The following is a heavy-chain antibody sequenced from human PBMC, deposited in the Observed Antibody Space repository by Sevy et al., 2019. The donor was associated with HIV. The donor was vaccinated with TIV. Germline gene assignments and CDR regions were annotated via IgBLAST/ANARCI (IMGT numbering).Heavy chain of an antibody. V-gene: IGHV1-18*01. J-gene: IGHJ3*02. CDR2: ISAYNGKT. CDR1: GYTFTSDG. Sequence: ASVKISCNASGYTFTSDGISWVRQAPGQGLEWMGWISAYNGKTNYAQKPPGIVTMTTDTSTSTAYMELRSLRSEDTAVYYSARDGVERSSSSREPLDAFDIWGQGTMVTVSS. CDR3: ARDGVERSSSSREPLDAFDI. D-gene: IGHD6-13*01.